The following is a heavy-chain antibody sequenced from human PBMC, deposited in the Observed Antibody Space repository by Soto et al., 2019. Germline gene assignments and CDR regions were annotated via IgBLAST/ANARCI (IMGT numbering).Heavy chain of an antibody. J-gene: IGHJ4*02. CDR3: GRLEGLATISYYFDY. V-gene: IGHV4-39*01. CDR1: GGSVSSSSYY. D-gene: IGHD3-9*01. CDR2: VYYSGST. Sequence: QLQLQESGPGLVKPSETLCLTCTVSGGSVSSSSYYWGWVRQPPGKGLEWIGSVYYSGSTYYNPSLESRVTISVDKSKNQFSLKLMSLSAADTAVYYCGRLEGLATISYYFDYWGQGALVTVSS.